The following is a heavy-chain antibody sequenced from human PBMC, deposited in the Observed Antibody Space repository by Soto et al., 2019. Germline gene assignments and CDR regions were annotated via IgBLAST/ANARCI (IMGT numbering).Heavy chain of an antibody. D-gene: IGHD2-15*01. CDR3: AREDIVVIHAVDI. Sequence: SVKFSCKASGYTFTGYYMHWVRQAPGQGLECMVWINPNSGCTNYXXKFQGWVXXTRDTSISTAXVELSXLRCDETAVYYCAREDIVVIHAVDIWAQGTMVTVSS. CDR1: GYTFTGYY. CDR2: INPNSGCT. V-gene: IGHV1-2*04. J-gene: IGHJ3*02.